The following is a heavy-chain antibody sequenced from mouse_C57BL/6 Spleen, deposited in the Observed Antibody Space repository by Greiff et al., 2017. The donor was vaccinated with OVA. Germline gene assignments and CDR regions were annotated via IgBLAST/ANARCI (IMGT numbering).Heavy chain of an antibody. Sequence: QVHVKQSGAELVRPGASVTLSCKASGYTFTDYEMHWVKQTPVHGLEWIGAIDPETGGTAYNQKFKGKAILTADKSSSTAYMELRSLTSEDSAVYYCTRDYDGAYWYFDVWGTGTTVTVSS. CDR1: GYTFTDYE. CDR3: TRDYDGAYWYFDV. V-gene: IGHV1-15*01. D-gene: IGHD2-4*01. J-gene: IGHJ1*03. CDR2: IDPETGGT.